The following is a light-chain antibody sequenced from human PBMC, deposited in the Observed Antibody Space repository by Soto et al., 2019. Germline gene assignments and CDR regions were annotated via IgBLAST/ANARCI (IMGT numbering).Light chain of an antibody. V-gene: IGLV1-51*01. Sequence: QSALTQPPSVSAAPGQKVTISCSGSKSNIGNNYVSWYQQLPGTAPKLVIYDNINRPSGIPDRFSGSKSGTSATLGITGLQTGDDADYYCGTWDSSLSVVVFGTGTKITVL. CDR3: GTWDSSLSVVV. J-gene: IGLJ1*01. CDR2: DNI. CDR1: KSNIGNNY.